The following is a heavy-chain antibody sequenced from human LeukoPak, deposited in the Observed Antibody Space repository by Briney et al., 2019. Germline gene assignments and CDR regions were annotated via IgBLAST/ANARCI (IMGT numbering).Heavy chain of an antibody. D-gene: IGHD3-9*01. V-gene: IGHV4-59*10. Sequence: SETLSLTCAVYGGSFSGYYWNWIRQPAGKGLEWIGRIYTSGSSNYNPSLKSRVTISVDTSKNQFSLKLSSVTAADTAVYYCAKVDVDFLTGYPLGAFDIWGQGTLVTVSS. CDR3: AKVDVDFLTGYPLGAFDI. CDR1: GGSFSGYY. J-gene: IGHJ3*02. CDR2: IYTSGSS.